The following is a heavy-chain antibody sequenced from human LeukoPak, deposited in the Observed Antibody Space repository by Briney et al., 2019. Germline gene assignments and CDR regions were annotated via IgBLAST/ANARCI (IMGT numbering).Heavy chain of an antibody. Sequence: SETLSLTCAVSGDSLSSSNWYSWVRQPPGKGPEWIGEIYHSGSTNYNPSLKSRVTMSVDKSKNQFSLKLSSVTAADTAVYYCARTQYYYDSSGYMDNWFDPWGQGTLVTVSS. CDR1: GDSLSSSNW. CDR3: ARTQYYYDSSGYMDNWFDP. V-gene: IGHV4-4*02. J-gene: IGHJ5*02. CDR2: IYHSGST. D-gene: IGHD3-22*01.